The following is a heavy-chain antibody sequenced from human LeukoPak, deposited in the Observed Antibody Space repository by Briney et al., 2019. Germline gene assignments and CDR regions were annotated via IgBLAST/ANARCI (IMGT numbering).Heavy chain of an antibody. CDR3: ARRRWLQIGFDY. J-gene: IGHJ4*02. V-gene: IGHV4-59*01. D-gene: IGHD5-24*01. Sequence: NPSETLSLTCSVSGGSIRSYYWGWIRQPPGKGLEWIAYIYYSGSTLYNPSLKSRVTISVDMSKNQFSLKLNSVTAADTAVYYCARRRWLQIGFDYWGQGTLVTVSS. CDR2: IYYSGST. CDR1: GGSIRSYY.